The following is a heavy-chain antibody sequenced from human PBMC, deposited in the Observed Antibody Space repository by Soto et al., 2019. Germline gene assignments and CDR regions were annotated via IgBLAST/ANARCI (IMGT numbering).Heavy chain of an antibody. CDR3: ARSPPDYSNYDPDYYYMDV. CDR2: IYYSGST. CDR1: GGNISSASDY. J-gene: IGHJ6*03. D-gene: IGHD4-4*01. V-gene: IGHV4-61*01. Sequence: PSETHSHTCPVSGGNISSASDYWAWIRQPPGKGLEWIGYIYYSGSTNYNPSLKSRVTISVDTSKNQFSLKLSSVTAADTAVYYCARSPPDYSNYDPDYYYMDVWGKGTTVTVSS.